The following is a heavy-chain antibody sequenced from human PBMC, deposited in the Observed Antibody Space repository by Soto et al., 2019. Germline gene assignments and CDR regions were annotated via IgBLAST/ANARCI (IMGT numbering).Heavy chain of an antibody. D-gene: IGHD3-3*01. Sequence: EVQLVESGGGLVKPGGSLRLSCAASGFTFSNAWMNWVRQSPGKGLEWVGRIKSKTDGGTTDYAAPVKGRFTISRDDSKNTLYLQMNSLNTEDTAVYYCTTGDVWSCYYTGITYDYWGQGTLVTVSS. CDR1: GFTFSNAW. CDR2: IKSKTDGGTT. V-gene: IGHV3-15*07. J-gene: IGHJ4*02. CDR3: TTGDVWSCYYTGITYDY.